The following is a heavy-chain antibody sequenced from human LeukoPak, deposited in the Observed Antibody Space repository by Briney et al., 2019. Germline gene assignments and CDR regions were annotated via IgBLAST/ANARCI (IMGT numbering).Heavy chain of an antibody. CDR1: GGSISSGGYY. Sequence: SQTLSLTCTVSGGSISSGGYYWSWIRQHPGKGLEWIGYIYYSGSTYYNPSLKSRVTISVDTSKNQFSLKLSSVTAADTAVYYCARSTVVMFGYFDYWGQGTLVTVSS. CDR2: IYYSGST. V-gene: IGHV4-31*03. D-gene: IGHD4-23*01. J-gene: IGHJ4*02. CDR3: ARSTVVMFGYFDY.